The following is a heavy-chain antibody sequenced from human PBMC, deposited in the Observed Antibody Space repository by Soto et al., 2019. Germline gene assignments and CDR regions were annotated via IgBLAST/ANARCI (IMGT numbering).Heavy chain of an antibody. D-gene: IGHD5-18*01. CDR2: IIPMLGIA. CDR1: GGTFSSYT. Sequence: QVQLVQSGAEVKKPGSSVKVSCKASGGTFSSYTFSWVRQAPGQGLEWMGRIIPMLGIANYAQKFQGRVTITADKSTSTAYMELSSLRSEDTAVYDCANRGYSYGFVIYWGQGTLVTFSS. V-gene: IGHV1-69*02. CDR3: ANRGYSYGFVIY. J-gene: IGHJ4*02.